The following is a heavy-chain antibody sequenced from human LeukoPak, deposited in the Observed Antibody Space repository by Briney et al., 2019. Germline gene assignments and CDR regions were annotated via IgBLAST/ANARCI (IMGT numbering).Heavy chain of an antibody. CDR1: GYTFTGYY. CDR2: INPNSGGT. V-gene: IGHV1-2*02. J-gene: IGHJ5*02. Sequence: ASVKVSCKASGYTFTGYYMHWVRQALGQGLEWVGWINPNSGGTNYAQKFQGRVTMTRDTSISTAYMELSRLRSDDTAVYYCARDYAMVYAQGNWFDTWGQGTLVTVSS. CDR3: ARDYAMVYAQGNWFDT. D-gene: IGHD2-8*01.